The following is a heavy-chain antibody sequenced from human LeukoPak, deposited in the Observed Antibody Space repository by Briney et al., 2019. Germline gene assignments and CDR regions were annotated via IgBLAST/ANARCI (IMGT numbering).Heavy chain of an antibody. CDR3: ARGQGTVTTH. Sequence: SETLSLTCAVSGGSFSGYYWTWIRQPRGKGLEWIGEINHSGSANYSPSLSSRVTISLDMSENQFSLKLTSVTAADTAVYYCARGQGTVTTHWGQGTLVTVSS. CDR2: INHSGSA. J-gene: IGHJ4*02. D-gene: IGHD4-17*01. CDR1: GGSFSGYY. V-gene: IGHV4-34*01.